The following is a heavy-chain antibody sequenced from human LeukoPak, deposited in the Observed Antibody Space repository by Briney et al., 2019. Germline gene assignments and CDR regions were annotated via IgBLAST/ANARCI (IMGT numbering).Heavy chain of an antibody. D-gene: IGHD2-2*01. Sequence: NHGESLNICCKGAGYSFTNYWNCCVRRMPAKDLEWRGIIYPGNSATKYSPSFQGQVTISADKSINTAYLQWSSLTAWDTAMYYCAKLGGIELTSTYYFHYWGEGTLVTVSS. V-gene: IGHV5-51*01. CDR2: IYPGNSAT. CDR1: GYSFTNYW. CDR3: AKLGGIELTSTYYFHY. J-gene: IGHJ4*02.